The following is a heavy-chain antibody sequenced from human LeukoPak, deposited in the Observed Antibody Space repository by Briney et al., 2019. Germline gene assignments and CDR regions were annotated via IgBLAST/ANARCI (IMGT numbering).Heavy chain of an antibody. V-gene: IGHV4-34*01. CDR1: GGSFSGYY. Sequence: SETLSLTCAVYGGSFSGYYWSWIRQPPGKGLEWIGEINHSGSTNYNPSLKSRVTISVDKSKNQFSLKLSSVTAADTAVYYCARRLGMFGAFDIWGQGTMVTVSS. D-gene: IGHD3-16*01. J-gene: IGHJ3*02. CDR3: ARRLGMFGAFDI. CDR2: INHSGST.